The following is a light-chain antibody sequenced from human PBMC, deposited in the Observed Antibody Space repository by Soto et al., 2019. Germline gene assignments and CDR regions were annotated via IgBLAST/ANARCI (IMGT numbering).Light chain of an antibody. V-gene: IGKV2-28*01. Sequence: DIVMTQSPLSLPVTPGEPASISCRSSQSLLDSNGYYCLDWYLQKPGQSPQLLIFLGSNRASGVPDRFSGSGSGTDFTLKTSRVEAEDVGVYYCMQALQTVYTFGQGTK. J-gene: IGKJ2*01. CDR1: QSLLDSNGYYC. CDR2: LGS. CDR3: MQALQTVYT.